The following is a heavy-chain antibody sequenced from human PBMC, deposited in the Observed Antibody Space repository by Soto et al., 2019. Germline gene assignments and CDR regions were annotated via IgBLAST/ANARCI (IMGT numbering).Heavy chain of an antibody. CDR3: AREGGGGWGIDY. V-gene: IGHV3-33*01. CDR1: GFSFSTYG. D-gene: IGHD3-16*01. J-gene: IGHJ4*02. CDR2: IWYDGSNK. Sequence: QVQLVESGGGVVQPGRSLRLSCAASGFSFSTYGMHWVRQAPGKGLEWVADIWYDGSNKYYADSVKGRFTISRDNSKNTLYLQMNSLRAEDTAVYYCAREGGGGWGIDYWGQGTLVTVSS.